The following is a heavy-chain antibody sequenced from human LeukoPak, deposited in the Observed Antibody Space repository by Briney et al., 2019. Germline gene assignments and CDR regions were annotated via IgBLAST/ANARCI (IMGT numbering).Heavy chain of an antibody. CDR3: ARDLGFWSGPDY. Sequence: SETLSLTCAVYGGSFSGYYWSWIRQPPGKGLEWIGEINHSGSTNYNPSLKSRVTMSVDTSKNQFSLRLSSVTAADTAVYYCARDLGFWSGPDYWGHGTLVTVSS. CDR1: GGSFSGYY. D-gene: IGHD3-3*01. V-gene: IGHV4-34*01. J-gene: IGHJ4*01. CDR2: INHSGST.